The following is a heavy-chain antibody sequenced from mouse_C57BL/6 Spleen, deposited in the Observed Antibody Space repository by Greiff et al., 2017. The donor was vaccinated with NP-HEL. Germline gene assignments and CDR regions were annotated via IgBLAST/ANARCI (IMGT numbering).Heavy chain of an antibody. Sequence: EVMLVESGGDLVKPGGSLKLSCAASGFTFSSYGLSWVRQTPDKRLEWVATISSGGSYNYSPASVKGRFTISRDNAKNTLYLQMSSLKSENTARYYCARQGITTVVEDYCDYWGQGTTLTVSS. J-gene: IGHJ2*01. CDR3: ARQGITTVVEDYCDY. D-gene: IGHD1-1*01. CDR2: ISSGGSYN. CDR1: GFTFSSYG. V-gene: IGHV5-6*01.